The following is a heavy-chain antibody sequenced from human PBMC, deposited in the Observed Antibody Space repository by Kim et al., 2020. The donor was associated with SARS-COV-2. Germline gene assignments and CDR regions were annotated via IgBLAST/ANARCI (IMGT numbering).Heavy chain of an antibody. CDR3: TREHQAGWYYYYGMDV. V-gene: IGHV3-49*03. Sequence: GGSLRLSCTASGFTFGDYAMSWFRQAPGKGLEWVGFIRSKAYGGTTEYAASVKGRFTISRDDSKSIAYLQMNSLKTEDTAVYYCTREHQAGWYYYYGMDVWGQGTTVTVSS. CDR2: IRSKAYGGTT. CDR1: GFTFGDYA. J-gene: IGHJ6*02. D-gene: IGHD6-19*01.